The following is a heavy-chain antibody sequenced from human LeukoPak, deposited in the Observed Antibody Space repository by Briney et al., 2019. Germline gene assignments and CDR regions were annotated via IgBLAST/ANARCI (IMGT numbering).Heavy chain of an antibody. CDR2: IKHDGSEK. D-gene: IGHD7-27*01. V-gene: IGHV3-7*01. CDR1: GFTFSSYA. J-gene: IGHJ5*01. Sequence: GGSLRLSCAASGFTFSSYAMSWVRQAPGKGLEWVANIKHDGSEKYYMDSVKGRFTISRDNAKNSLYLQMNSLRAEDTAVYYCARNWGWFDSWGQGTLVTVSS. CDR3: ARNWGWFDS.